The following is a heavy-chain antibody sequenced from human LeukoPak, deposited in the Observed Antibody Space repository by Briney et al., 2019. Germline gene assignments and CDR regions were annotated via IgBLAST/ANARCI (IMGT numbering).Heavy chain of an antibody. D-gene: IGHD2-2*01. CDR1: GGSISSGDYY. CDR3: ARVGPDCSSTSCLDY. Sequence: SETLSLTCTVSGGSISSGDYYLSWIRQPPGKGLEWIGYIYYSGSTNYNPSLKSRVTISVDTSKNQFSLKLSSVTAADTAVYYCARVGPDCSSTSCLDYWGQGTLVTVSS. J-gene: IGHJ4*02. CDR2: IYYSGST. V-gene: IGHV4-61*08.